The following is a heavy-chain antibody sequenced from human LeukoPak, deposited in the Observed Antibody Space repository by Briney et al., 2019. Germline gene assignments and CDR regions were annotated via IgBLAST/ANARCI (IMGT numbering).Heavy chain of an antibody. Sequence: KPSETLSLTCTVSGGSISSYYWSWIGQPPGKGLEWIGNIYDRGSTKYNPSLKSRVTISVDTSKNQFSLRLSSVTAADTAVYYCARGRTFDNWGQGTLVTVSS. CDR2: IYDRGST. J-gene: IGHJ4*02. CDR1: GGSISSYY. CDR3: ARGRTFDN. V-gene: IGHV4-59*01.